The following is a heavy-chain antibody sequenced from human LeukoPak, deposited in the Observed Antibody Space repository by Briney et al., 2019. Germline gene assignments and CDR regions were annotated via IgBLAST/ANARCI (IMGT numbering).Heavy chain of an antibody. CDR1: GFTFGDYA. D-gene: IGHD3-9*01. J-gene: IGHJ1*01. CDR2: ITRDGGST. Sequence: GGSLRLSCAASGFTFGDYAMHWVRQAPGKGLEWVSLITRDGGSTFYADSVKGRFTISRDNSINSVYLQMNSLRPEDTGFYYCAKEKLQYFEGWGQGTLVTVSS. CDR3: AKEKLQYFEG. V-gene: IGHV3-43D*03.